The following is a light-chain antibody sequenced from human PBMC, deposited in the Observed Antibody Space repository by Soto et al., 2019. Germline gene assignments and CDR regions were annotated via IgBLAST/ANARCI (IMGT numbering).Light chain of an antibody. CDR3: QRSDSSPVT. J-gene: IGKJ1*01. CDR1: QSVSSSY. CDR2: GAS. Sequence: EIVLTQSPGTLSLSPGERATLSCRASQSVSSSYLAWYQQKPGQAPRLLIYGASSRATGIPDRFSGSGSGTDFTLNISRLEPEDFAVYYCQRSDSSPVTFGQGNKGELK. V-gene: IGKV3-20*01.